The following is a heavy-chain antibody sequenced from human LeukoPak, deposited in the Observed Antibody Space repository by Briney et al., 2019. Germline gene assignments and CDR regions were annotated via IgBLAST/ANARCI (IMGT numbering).Heavy chain of an antibody. J-gene: IGHJ4*02. Sequence: PGGSLRLSCAASGFTFSSYEMNWVRQAPGTGLERVSYISSSGNTIYYADSVKGRFTISRDHAKNSLYLQRNSLRAEDTAVYYCASLRRIVGATSDYWGQGILVTVSS. CDR3: ASLRRIVGATSDY. D-gene: IGHD1-26*01. V-gene: IGHV3-48*03. CDR1: GFTFSSYE. CDR2: ISSSGNTI.